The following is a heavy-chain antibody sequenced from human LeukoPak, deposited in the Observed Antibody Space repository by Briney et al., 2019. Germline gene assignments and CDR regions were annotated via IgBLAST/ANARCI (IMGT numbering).Heavy chain of an antibody. CDR2: IKGDGSDK. D-gene: IGHD3-16*01. CDR3: ATEHWGPNS. Sequence: GGSLRLSCAASGFTFSSSWMTWVRQAPGKGLEWLANIKGDGSDKNYVDSVKGRFTISRNNAKNSLFLQMSSLRGEDTALYYCATEHWGPNSWGQGTLVTVSS. J-gene: IGHJ4*02. CDR1: GFTFSSSW. V-gene: IGHV3-7*01.